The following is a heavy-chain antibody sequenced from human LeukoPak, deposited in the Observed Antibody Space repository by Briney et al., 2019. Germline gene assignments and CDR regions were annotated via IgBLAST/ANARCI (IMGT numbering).Heavy chain of an antibody. CDR2: IGTGGSPI. V-gene: IGHV3-48*03. D-gene: IGHD3/OR15-3a*01. Sequence: GGSLRLSCTTSGFIFNTYEFNWVRQAPGRGLEWVSHIGTGGSPIYYADSVKGRFTISRDDARQSLYLQMDNLRVEDTAVYYCASGLVIDYWGQGTLVTVSS. J-gene: IGHJ4*02. CDR3: ASGLVIDY. CDR1: GFIFNTYE.